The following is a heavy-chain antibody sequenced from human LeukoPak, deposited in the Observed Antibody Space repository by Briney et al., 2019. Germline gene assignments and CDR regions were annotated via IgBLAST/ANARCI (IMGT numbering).Heavy chain of an antibody. J-gene: IGHJ4*02. Sequence: KASETLSLTCTVSGGSISSSSYYWGWIRQPPGKGLEWIGSIYYSGSTYYNLSLKSRVTISVDTSKNQFSLKLSSVTAADTAVYYCARGPDDWEPSAFDYWGQGTLVTVSS. CDR1: GGSISSSSYY. D-gene: IGHD1-26*01. CDR3: ARGPDDWEPSAFDY. V-gene: IGHV4-39*01. CDR2: IYYSGST.